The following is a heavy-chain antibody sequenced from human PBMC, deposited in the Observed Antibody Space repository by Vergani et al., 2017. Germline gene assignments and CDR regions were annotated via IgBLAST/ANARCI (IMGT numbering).Heavy chain of an antibody. CDR2: IHYDGSHE. CDR1: GFSFSSFG. D-gene: IGHD2-8*01. Sequence: QVQLVESGGGVVQPGRSLRLSCAASGFSFSSFGFHWVRQAPGKGLEWVSFIHYDGSHEYYIDSVKGRFTISRDNSKNTLILQMNGMKADDTAVYYCARSIYCAHCVFYMTYYYYMDVWGKGTAVTVSS. V-gene: IGHV3-33*01. CDR3: ARSIYCAHCVFYMTYYYYMDV. J-gene: IGHJ6*03.